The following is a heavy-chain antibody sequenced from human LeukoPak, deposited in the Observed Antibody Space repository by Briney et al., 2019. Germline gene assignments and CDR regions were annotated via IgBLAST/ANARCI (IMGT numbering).Heavy chain of an antibody. Sequence: GGSLRLSCAASGSTFSSYAMSWVRQAPGKGLEWVSAISGSGGSTYYADSVKGRFTISRDNAKNSLYLQMNSLRAEDTAVYYCARDPQLPGTFDYWGQGTLVTVSS. CDR2: ISGSGGST. V-gene: IGHV3-23*01. D-gene: IGHD1-7*01. CDR1: GSTFSSYA. J-gene: IGHJ4*02. CDR3: ARDPQLPGTFDY.